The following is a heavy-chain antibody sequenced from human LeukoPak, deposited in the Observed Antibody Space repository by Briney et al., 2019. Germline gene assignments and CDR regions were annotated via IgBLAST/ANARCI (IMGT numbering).Heavy chain of an antibody. D-gene: IGHD2-21*01. J-gene: IGHJ5*02. CDR3: AKLDLVGGGGPIRFGRVDP. CDR1: GGSMSNSRYY. V-gene: IGHV4-39*01. CDR2: VYYSESI. Sequence: SETLSLTCNVSGGSMSNSRYYWGWIRQPPGKGLEWIGNVYYSESIYYNPSLKSRLTISVDTSKNQFSLKLRSVTAADTAVYYCAKLDLVGGGGPIRFGRVDPWSQGTLVTVSP.